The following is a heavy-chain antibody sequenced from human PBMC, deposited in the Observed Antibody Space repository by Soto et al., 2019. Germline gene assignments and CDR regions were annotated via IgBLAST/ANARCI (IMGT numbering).Heavy chain of an antibody. J-gene: IGHJ6*03. CDR2: IYYSGST. D-gene: IGHD5-12*01. V-gene: IGHV4-59*08. Sequence: LXLTXTVSXGSXXSXYWSWIRXPPGKGLERFGYIYYSGSTNYIPSLKSRVTISVDTSKNQFSLKLSSVTAADTAVYYCARRGYSGYDEEPIHYYYYYMDVWGKGTTVTVS. CDR1: XGSXXSXY. CDR3: ARRGYSGYDEEPIHYYYYYMDV.